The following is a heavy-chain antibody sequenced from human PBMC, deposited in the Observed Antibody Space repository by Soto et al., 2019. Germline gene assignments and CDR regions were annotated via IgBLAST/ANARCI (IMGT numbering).Heavy chain of an antibody. Sequence: GASVKVSCKASGYSVTDYHIHWERQAPGQGLEWLGRINPKSGGTTTAQKFQGWVTMTRDRSISTVYMELTRLSSDDTAVYFCAREHCTDCSNGVCSLFYNHGMYVWGQVTTVTVSS. V-gene: IGHV1-2*04. CDR3: AREHCTDCSNGVCSLFYNHGMYV. CDR2: INPKSGGT. D-gene: IGHD2-8*01. J-gene: IGHJ6*02. CDR1: GYSVTDYH.